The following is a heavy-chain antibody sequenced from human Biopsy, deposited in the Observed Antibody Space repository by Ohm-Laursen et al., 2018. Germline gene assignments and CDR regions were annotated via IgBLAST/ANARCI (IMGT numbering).Heavy chain of an antibody. V-gene: IGHV4-59*08. CDR3: VRLNRRGNIIFFDY. CDR2: RFHSGSP. Sequence: SDTLSLTCAVSGGSITADFWTWIRQTPGERLEWIGYRFHSGSPMYNPSLKSRVTISVDTSRSQFSLTWTSVTAADTAVYYCVRLNRRGNIIFFDYWGRGTLVTVSS. D-gene: IGHD3/OR15-3a*01. J-gene: IGHJ4*02. CDR1: GGSITADF.